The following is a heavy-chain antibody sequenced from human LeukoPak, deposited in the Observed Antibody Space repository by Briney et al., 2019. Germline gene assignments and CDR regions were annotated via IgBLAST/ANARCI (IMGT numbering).Heavy chain of an antibody. CDR1: GGSITSTNY. V-gene: IGHV4-4*02. Sequence: SETLSLTCGVSGGSITSTNYWTWVRQPPRKGLEWMGEVNLQGSANYNPSLMGRVAISVDMSENHISLQLTSLTAADTAVYYCAREGGPYRPLDYSGQGTLVTVSS. CDR3: AREGGPYRPLDY. J-gene: IGHJ4*02. CDR2: VNLQGSA.